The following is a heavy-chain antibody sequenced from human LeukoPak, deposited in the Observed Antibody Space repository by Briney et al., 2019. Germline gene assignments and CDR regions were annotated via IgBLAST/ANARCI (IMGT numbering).Heavy chain of an antibody. V-gene: IGHV3-7*01. CDR1: GFTFSSYW. CDR3: ARDAYMDV. Sequence: GGSLRLSCAASGFTFSSYWMSWVRQATGKGREWVANIKQDGCEKYYVDSVKGRFTISRDNAKISLYLQMNSLRAEDTAVYYCARDAYMDVWGKGTTVTVSS. J-gene: IGHJ6*03. CDR2: IKQDGCEK.